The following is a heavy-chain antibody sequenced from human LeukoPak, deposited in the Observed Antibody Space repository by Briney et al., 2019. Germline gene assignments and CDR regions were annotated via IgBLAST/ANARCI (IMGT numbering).Heavy chain of an antibody. D-gene: IGHD3-22*01. V-gene: IGHV3-23*01. CDR2: ISGSSGST. J-gene: IGHJ1*01. CDR3: AKEEKTYYYDTSGYSN. CDR1: GFTFSSYA. Sequence: PEGSLRLSCAASGFTFSSYAMSWVRQAPGKGLEWVSAISGSSGSTYYADSVKGRFTISRDKSKNTLYLQMNSLRAEDTAVYYCAKEEKTYYYDTSGYSNWGQGTLVTVSS.